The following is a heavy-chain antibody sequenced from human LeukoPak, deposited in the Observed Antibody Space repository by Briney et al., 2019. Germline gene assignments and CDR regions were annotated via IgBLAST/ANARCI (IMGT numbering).Heavy chain of an antibody. D-gene: IGHD6-13*01. CDR3: ARERIAATGTGWFDP. CDR2: ISYDGSNK. CDR1: GFTFSSYA. Sequence: GGSLRLSCAASGFTFSSYAIHWVRQAPGKGLEWVAVISYDGSNKYYADSVRGRFTISRDNSKNTLYLQMNSLRPEDTAVYYCARERIAATGTGWFDPWGQGTLVTVSS. V-gene: IGHV3-30*04. J-gene: IGHJ5*02.